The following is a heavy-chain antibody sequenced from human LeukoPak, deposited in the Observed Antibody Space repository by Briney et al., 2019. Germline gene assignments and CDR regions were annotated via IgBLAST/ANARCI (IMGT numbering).Heavy chain of an antibody. CDR1: GYSFTSYW. D-gene: IGHD3-10*01. J-gene: IGHJ4*02. CDR2: IYPGDSDT. Sequence: LGESLKISCKGSGYSFTSYWIGWVRQMPGKGLEWMGIIYPGDSDTRYSPSSQGLVTISADKSIATAYLQWSSLKASDTTMYYCVRNHYGSASYLCYWGQGTLVTVSS. CDR3: VRNHYGSASYLCY. V-gene: IGHV5-51*01.